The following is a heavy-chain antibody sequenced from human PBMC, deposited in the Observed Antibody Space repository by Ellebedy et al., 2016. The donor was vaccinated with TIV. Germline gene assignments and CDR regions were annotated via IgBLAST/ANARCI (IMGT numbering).Heavy chain of an antibody. J-gene: IGHJ4*02. V-gene: IGHV3-48*02. Sequence: PGGSLRLSCAASGFTFSRYSMNWVRQAPGKGLECISFITSTSDNRYYADSVKGRFTISRDNAKNSLYLQMNSLRDEDTAVYFCARDKDYAYDYWGQGTLVTVST. CDR3: ARDKDYAYDY. CDR1: GFTFSRYS. D-gene: IGHD4-17*01. CDR2: ITSTSDNR.